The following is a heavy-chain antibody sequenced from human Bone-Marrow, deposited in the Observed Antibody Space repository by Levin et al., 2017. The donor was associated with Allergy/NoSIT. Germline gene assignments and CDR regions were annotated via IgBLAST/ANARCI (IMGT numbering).Heavy chain of an antibody. CDR2: IKSDGSNI. D-gene: IGHD4-17*01. Sequence: GESLKISCAASGFTFSTYWMHWVRQAPGKGLVWVSRIKSDGSNINYADSVKGRFTISRDNAKNTLYLQMNSLRVEDTAVYYCARGYGGYNPFDYWGQGTLVTVSS. CDR1: GFTFSTYW. J-gene: IGHJ4*02. CDR3: ARGYGGYNPFDY. V-gene: IGHV3-74*01.